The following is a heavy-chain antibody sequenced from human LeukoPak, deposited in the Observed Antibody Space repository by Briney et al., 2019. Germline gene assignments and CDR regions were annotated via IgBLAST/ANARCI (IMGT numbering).Heavy chain of an antibody. D-gene: IGHD3-10*01. J-gene: IGHJ4*02. CDR3: ARGQWEVRGVIITHFDY. CDR2: SKHSGGS. V-gene: IGHV4-34*01. Sequence: MSSETPSLTCAVYGGSFSGYYWSWIRQPPGKGLEWIGESKHSGGSNYNPSLKGRVTISVDTSKNQFSLKLTSVTAADTAVYYCARGQWEVRGVIITHFDYWGQGSLVTVSS. CDR1: GGSFSGYY.